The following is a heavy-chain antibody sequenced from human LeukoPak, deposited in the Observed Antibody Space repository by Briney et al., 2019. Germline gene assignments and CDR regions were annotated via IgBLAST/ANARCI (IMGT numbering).Heavy chain of an antibody. CDR1: GYSLTNTYY. V-gene: IGHV4-38-2*02. D-gene: IGHD6-25*01. Sequence: SETLSLTCNVSGYSLTNTYYWGWIRQPPGKGLEWIGNIHHSGSTYYNPSLKSRVSISIDTSKNQFSLRLTSLNAADTAVYYCAREQRLRDNNWFDSWGQGTLVTVSS. CDR2: IHHSGST. J-gene: IGHJ5*01. CDR3: AREQRLRDNNWFDS.